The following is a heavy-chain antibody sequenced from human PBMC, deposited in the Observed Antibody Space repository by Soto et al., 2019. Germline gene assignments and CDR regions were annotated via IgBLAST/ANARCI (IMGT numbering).Heavy chain of an antibody. Sequence: ASVKVSCKASGYSFTDYHIHWVRQAPGQGLEWLGRINPKSGGTSTAQKFQGWVTMTTDTSISTASMELTRLTSDDTAIYYCARGDSTDCSNGVCSFFYNHDMDVWGQGTTVTVSS. V-gene: IGHV1-2*04. D-gene: IGHD2-8*01. J-gene: IGHJ6*02. CDR2: INPKSGGT. CDR1: GYSFTDYH. CDR3: ARGDSTDCSNGVCSFFYNHDMDV.